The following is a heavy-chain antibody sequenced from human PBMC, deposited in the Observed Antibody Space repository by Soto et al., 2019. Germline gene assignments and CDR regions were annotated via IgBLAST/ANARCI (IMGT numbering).Heavy chain of an antibody. D-gene: IGHD2-15*01. V-gene: IGHV1-18*04. CDR2: ISAYNGNT. CDR1: GYTFTSYV. J-gene: IGHJ5*02. CDR3: ARRYCSGGSCNRLDP. Sequence: ASVKVSCKASGYTFTSYVISWVRQAPGQGLEWMGWISAYNGNTNYAQKLQGRVTMTTDTSTSTAYMELRSLRSDDTAVYYCARRYCSGGSCNRLDPWGQGTLVTVSS.